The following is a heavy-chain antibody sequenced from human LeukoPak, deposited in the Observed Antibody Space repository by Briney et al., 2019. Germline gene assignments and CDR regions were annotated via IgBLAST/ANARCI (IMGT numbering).Heavy chain of an antibody. J-gene: IGHJ6*03. V-gene: IGHV3-21*06. CDR3: ARDAQWLVPEGYYYYMDV. CDR1: GFAFSRYS. CDR2: ISSSSSHI. Sequence: PGGSLRLSCAGSGFAFSRYSMNWFRRAPGKGLERVSSISSSSSHIFYADSVKGRFTISRDNAKNSLYLQMNSLRAGGTAVYYCARDAQWLVPEGYYYYMDVWGKGITVTVAS. D-gene: IGHD6-19*01.